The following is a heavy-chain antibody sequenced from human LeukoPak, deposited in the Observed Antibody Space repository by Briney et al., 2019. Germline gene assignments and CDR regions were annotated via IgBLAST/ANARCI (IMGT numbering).Heavy chain of an antibody. CDR3: ARGRGAHRSGGSCYPDC. D-gene: IGHD2-15*01. J-gene: IGHJ4*02. V-gene: IGHV4-34*01. Sequence: SETLSLTCAVYGGSFSGYYWSWIRQPPGKGLEWIGEINHSGSTNYNPSLKSRVTISVDTSKNQFSLKLSSVTAADTAVYYCARGRGAHRSGGSCYPDCWGQGTLVTVSS. CDR2: INHSGST. CDR1: GGSFSGYY.